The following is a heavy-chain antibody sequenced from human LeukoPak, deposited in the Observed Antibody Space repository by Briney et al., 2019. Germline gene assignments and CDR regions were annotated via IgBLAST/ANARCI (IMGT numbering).Heavy chain of an antibody. CDR3: ARDRVGGYTYGGNWFDP. J-gene: IGHJ5*02. V-gene: IGHV1-46*01. CDR2: INPSGGST. CDR1: GYTFTGYY. Sequence: ASVKVSCKASGYTFTGYYMHWVRQAPGQGLEWMGIINPSGGSTSYAQKFQGRVTMTRDTSTSTVYMELSSLRSEDTAVYYCARDRVGGYTYGGNWFDPWGLGTLVTVSS. D-gene: IGHD5-18*01.